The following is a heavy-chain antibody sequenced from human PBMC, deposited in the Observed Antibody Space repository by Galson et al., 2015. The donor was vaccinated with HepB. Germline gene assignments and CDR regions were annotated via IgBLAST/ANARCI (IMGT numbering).Heavy chain of an antibody. Sequence: SLRLSCAASGFTFSGYAMGWVRQAPGKGLEWVSTISGTGGSSQYADSVKSRFTISSDNSKNTLYLQMNSLRAEDTAVYYCARKYDSSGYFDYWGQGTLVTVSS. J-gene: IGHJ4*02. D-gene: IGHD3-22*01. CDR3: ARKYDSSGYFDY. CDR2: ISGTGGSS. V-gene: IGHV3-23*01. CDR1: GFTFSGYA.